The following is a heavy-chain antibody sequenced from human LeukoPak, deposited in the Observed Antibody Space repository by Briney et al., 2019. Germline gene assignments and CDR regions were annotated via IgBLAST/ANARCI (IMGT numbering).Heavy chain of an antibody. CDR2: IGGSDGKT. J-gene: IGHJ4*02. Sequence: GGSLRLSCAASGFTFSRCAMGWVRQIPGKGLEWVVGIGGSDGKTYYADPVKGRFNISRDNSKNSLYLQLNSLRSDDTAIYYCVKDANYFDSGSYMVPFDSWGQGTLVTVSS. D-gene: IGHD3-22*01. V-gene: IGHV3-23*01. CDR1: GFTFSRCA. CDR3: VKDANYFDSGSYMVPFDS.